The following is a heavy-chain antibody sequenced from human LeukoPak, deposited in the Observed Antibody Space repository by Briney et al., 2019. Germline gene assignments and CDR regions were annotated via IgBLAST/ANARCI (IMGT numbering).Heavy chain of an antibody. CDR3: ARGYYDFWSGYYIGPFDY. V-gene: IGHV4-34*01. CDR2: INRSGST. Sequence: GSLRLSCAASGFTFSNYGMHWIRQPPGKGLEWIGKINRSGSTNYNPSLKSRVTISLDTSKIQFSLTLSSVTAADTAVYYCARGYYDFWSGYYIGPFDYWGQGTLVTVSS. J-gene: IGHJ4*02. CDR1: GFTFSNYG. D-gene: IGHD3-3*01.